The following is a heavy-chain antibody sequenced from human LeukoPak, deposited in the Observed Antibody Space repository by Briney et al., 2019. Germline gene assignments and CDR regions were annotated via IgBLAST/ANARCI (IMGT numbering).Heavy chain of an antibody. CDR3: ARFTHYYDSSGYYDY. CDR2: IYYRGST. CDR1: GGSISSSSYY. V-gene: IGHV4-39*07. Sequence: SETLSLTCSVSGGSISSSSYYWGWIRQSPGKGLEWIGSIYYRGSTYYKPSLKSRVTISVDTSKNQFSLKLSSVTAADTAVYYCARFTHYYDSSGYYDYWGQGTLVTVSS. D-gene: IGHD3-22*01. J-gene: IGHJ4*02.